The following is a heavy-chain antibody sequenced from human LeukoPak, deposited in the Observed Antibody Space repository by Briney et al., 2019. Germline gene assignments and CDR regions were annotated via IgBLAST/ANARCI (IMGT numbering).Heavy chain of an antibody. Sequence: GGSLRLSCAASGFTFSSYWMSWVRQAPGKGLEWVANIKQDGSEKYYVDSVKGRFTISRDNAKNTLYLQMNSLRAEDTTVYYCARVLSGSWDWFDPWGQGTLVTVSS. J-gene: IGHJ5*02. CDR1: GFTFSSYW. D-gene: IGHD3-22*01. CDR3: ARVLSGSWDWFDP. V-gene: IGHV3-7*01. CDR2: IKQDGSEK.